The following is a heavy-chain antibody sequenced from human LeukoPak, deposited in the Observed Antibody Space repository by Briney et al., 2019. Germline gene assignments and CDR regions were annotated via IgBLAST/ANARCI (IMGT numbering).Heavy chain of an antibody. CDR1: GGSINSYY. CDR3: AREIVRCSSTTCLPPSLDY. D-gene: IGHD2-2*01. CDR2: IYTSGST. Sequence: SETLSLTCTVSGGSINSYYWSWIRQPAGKGLEWIGRIYTSGSTNYNPSLKSRVTMSVDTSKNQFSLKLSSVTAADTAVYYCAREIVRCSSTTCLPPSLDYWGQGTLVTVSS. J-gene: IGHJ4*02. V-gene: IGHV4-4*07.